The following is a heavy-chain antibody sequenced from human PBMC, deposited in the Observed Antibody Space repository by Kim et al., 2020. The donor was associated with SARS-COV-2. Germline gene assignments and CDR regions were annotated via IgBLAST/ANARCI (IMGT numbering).Heavy chain of an antibody. D-gene: IGHD1-26*01. V-gene: IGHV1-46*01. J-gene: IGHJ4*02. CDR1: GYTFTSYY. CDR2: INPSGGST. Sequence: ASVKVSCKASGYTFTSYYMHWVRQAPGQGLEWMGIINPSGGSTSYAQKFQGRVTMTRDTSTSTVYMELSSLRSEDTAVYYCAREGIGDRQWDRPYCFDYWGQGTLVTVSS. CDR3: AREGIGDRQWDRPYCFDY.